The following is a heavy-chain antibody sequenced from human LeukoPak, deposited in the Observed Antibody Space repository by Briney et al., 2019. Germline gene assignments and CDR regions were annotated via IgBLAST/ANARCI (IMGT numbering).Heavy chain of an antibody. CDR2: ISFDGINK. V-gene: IGHV3-30*04. J-gene: IGHJ3*02. CDR1: GFTFSSHV. CDR3: ARYRTTVTTHDAFDI. D-gene: IGHD4-17*01. Sequence: GGSLRLSCAASGFTFSSHVMCSVRQAAGKGLEWVALISFDGINKYNADSVKGRFTISRDNSKNTLYLQMNSLRAEDTAVYYCARYRTTVTTHDAFDIWGQGTMVTVSS.